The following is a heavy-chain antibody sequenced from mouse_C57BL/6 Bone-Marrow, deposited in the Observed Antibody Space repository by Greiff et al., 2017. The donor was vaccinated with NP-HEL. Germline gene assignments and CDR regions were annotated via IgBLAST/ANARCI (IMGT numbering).Heavy chain of an antibody. Sequence: QVQLQQPGAELVKPGASVKLSCKASGYTFTSYWMQWVKQRPGQGLEWIGEIDPSDSYTNYNQKFKGKATLTVDTSSSTAYMQLSSLTSEDSAVYYCARQVGTTPWFAYWGQGTLVTVSA. CDR2: IDPSDSYT. V-gene: IGHV1-50*01. D-gene: IGHD1-1*02. CDR3: ARQVGTTPWFAY. CDR1: GYTFTSYW. J-gene: IGHJ3*01.